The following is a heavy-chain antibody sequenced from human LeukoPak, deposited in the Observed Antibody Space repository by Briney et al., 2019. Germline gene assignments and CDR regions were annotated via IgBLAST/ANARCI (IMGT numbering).Heavy chain of an antibody. CDR2: ISAYNGNT. CDR3: ARDYYDSSGYYVWDEYFQH. D-gene: IGHD3-22*01. J-gene: IGHJ1*01. CDR1: GYTFTSYG. V-gene: IGHV1-18*01. Sequence: ASVKVSCKASGYTFTSYGISWVRQAPGQGLEWMGWISAYNGNTNYAQKLQGRVTMTTDTSTSTAYMELRSLRSDDTAVYYCARDYYDSSGYYVWDEYFQHWGQGTLVTVSS.